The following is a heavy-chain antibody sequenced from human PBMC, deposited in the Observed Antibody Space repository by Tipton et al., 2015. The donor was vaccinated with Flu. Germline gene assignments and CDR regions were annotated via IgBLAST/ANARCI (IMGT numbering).Heavy chain of an antibody. CDR3: ARSCTGSDCYKYYYFGMDI. D-gene: IGHD2-21*02. CDR1: GFTFDAYG. Sequence: SLRLSCAAPGFTFDAYGMHWVRQPPGKGLEWVSLITWDAVSTYYADSVKGRFIISRDNSKNSLYLQMNSLRAEDSGLYYCARSCTGSDCYKYYYFGMDIWGQGTTVTVSS. V-gene: IGHV3-43D*04. J-gene: IGHJ6*02. CDR2: ITWDAVST.